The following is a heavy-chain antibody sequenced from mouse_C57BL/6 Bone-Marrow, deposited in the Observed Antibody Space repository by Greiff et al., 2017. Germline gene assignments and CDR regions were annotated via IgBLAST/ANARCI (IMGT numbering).Heavy chain of an antibody. D-gene: IGHD4-1*01. V-gene: IGHV6-6*01. CDR2: IRNKANNHAT. CDR1: GFTFSDAW. CDR3: TRTPTGTYAMDY. Sequence: EVKLVESGGGLVQPGGSMKLSCAASGFTFSDAWMDWVRQSPEKGLEWVAEIRNKANNHATYYAESVKGRFTISRDDSKSSVYLQMNSLRAEDTGIYYCTRTPTGTYAMDYWGQGTSVTVSS. J-gene: IGHJ4*01.